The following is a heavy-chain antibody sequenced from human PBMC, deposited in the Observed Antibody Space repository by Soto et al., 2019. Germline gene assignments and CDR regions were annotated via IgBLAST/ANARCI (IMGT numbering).Heavy chain of an antibody. V-gene: IGHV3-30*18. J-gene: IGHJ4*02. Sequence: LRLSCTASGFTFNIYGMHWVRQAPDKGLEWVALISYDGSNQYYADSVKGRFTISRDNSKNTLFLQMNSLRADDTAVYYCAKDQASGQGSFDSWGQGTLVTVSS. CDR1: GFTFNIYG. CDR3: AKDQASGQGSFDS. CDR2: ISYDGSNQ.